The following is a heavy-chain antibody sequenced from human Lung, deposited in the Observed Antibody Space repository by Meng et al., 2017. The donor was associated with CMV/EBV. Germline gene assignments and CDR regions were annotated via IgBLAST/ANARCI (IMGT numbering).Heavy chain of an antibody. CDR1: GFTFADYA. Sequence: GGSLRLXCTTSGFTFADYAVHWVRQAPGKGLEWVGFIRTKGYGATTDYAASVKGRFTISRDDSKSVAYLQMNSLKTEETAVYDCTGDIVLMVGAFDSWGQGTXVTVSS. J-gene: IGHJ5*01. V-gene: IGHV3-49*04. D-gene: IGHD2-8*01. CDR3: TGDIVLMVGAFDS. CDR2: IRTKGYGATT.